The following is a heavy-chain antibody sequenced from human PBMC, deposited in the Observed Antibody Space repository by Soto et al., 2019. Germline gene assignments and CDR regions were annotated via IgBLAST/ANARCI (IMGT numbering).Heavy chain of an antibody. J-gene: IGHJ6*02. D-gene: IGHD3-10*01. Sequence: PGGSLRLSCAASGFTFSSYAMSWVRQAPGKGLEWVSAISGSGGSTYYADSVKGRFTISRDNSKNTLYLQMNSLRAEDTAVYYCAKASYLDYGSGSYYYYYGMDVWGQGTTVTVSS. V-gene: IGHV3-23*01. CDR2: ISGSGGST. CDR1: GFTFSSYA. CDR3: AKASYLDYGSGSYYYYYGMDV.